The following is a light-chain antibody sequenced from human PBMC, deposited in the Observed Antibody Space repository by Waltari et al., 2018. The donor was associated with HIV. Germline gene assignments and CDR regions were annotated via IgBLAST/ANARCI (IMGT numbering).Light chain of an antibody. CDR3: QQLNIFPLT. CDR2: DAS. J-gene: IGKJ4*01. CDR1: QDISNY. V-gene: IGKV1-33*01. Sequence: DIQMTQSPSSLSASVGDRVTITCQASQDISNYLNWYQQKPGKAPKLLIYDASNLETGVPSRFSGSGSGTDFTFTISSLQPEDFATYYCQQLNIFPLTFGGGTKVDIK.